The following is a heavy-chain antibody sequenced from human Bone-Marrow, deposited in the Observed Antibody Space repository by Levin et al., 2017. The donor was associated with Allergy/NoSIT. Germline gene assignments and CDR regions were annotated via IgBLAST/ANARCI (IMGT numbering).Heavy chain of an antibody. CDR3: AKDRTYGILWNYGMDV. D-gene: IGHD4-17*01. V-gene: IGHV3-21*01. CDR1: GFNFSTYN. CDR2: ITRRSDYM. Sequence: PGGSLRLSCAASGFNFSTYNMNWVRQTPGKGLEWVSSITRRSDYMYYADSVKGRFIISRDNAKNSLFLQMNSLRVDDTAVYYYAKDRTYGILWNYGMDVWGQGTTVTVSS. J-gene: IGHJ6*02.